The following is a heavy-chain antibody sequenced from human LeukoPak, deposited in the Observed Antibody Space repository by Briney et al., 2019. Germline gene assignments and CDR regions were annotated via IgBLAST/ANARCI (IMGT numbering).Heavy chain of an antibody. V-gene: IGHV1-2*02. CDR3: ARDPQVLRYFDWLHGTNWFDP. CDR1: GYTFTGYY. J-gene: IGHJ5*02. D-gene: IGHD3-9*01. Sequence: VASVKVSCKASGYTFTGYYMHWVRQAPGQGLEWMGWINPNSGGTNYAQKFQGRVTMTRDTSISTAYMELSRLRSDDTAVYYCARDPQVLRYFDWLHGTNWFDPWGQGTLVTVSS. CDR2: INPNSGGT.